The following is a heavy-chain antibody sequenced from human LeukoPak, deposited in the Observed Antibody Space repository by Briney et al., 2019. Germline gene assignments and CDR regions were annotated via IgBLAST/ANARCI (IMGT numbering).Heavy chain of an antibody. D-gene: IGHD3-9*01. Sequence: GGSLRLSCEASGFTFSSYSMNWVRQAPGKGLEWISYISTSTTTIYYANSVKGRFTISRDNAKKSLYLQMNSLRAEDTAVYYCAKDRVLRYFDWSQNYYYYYMDVWGKGTTVTISS. V-gene: IGHV3-48*01. CDR1: GFTFSSYS. CDR3: AKDRVLRYFDWSQNYYYYYMDV. CDR2: ISTSTTTI. J-gene: IGHJ6*03.